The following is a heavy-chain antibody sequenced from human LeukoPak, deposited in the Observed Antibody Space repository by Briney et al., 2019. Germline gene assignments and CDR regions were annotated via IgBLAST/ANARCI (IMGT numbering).Heavy chain of an antibody. J-gene: IGHJ5*02. CDR2: ISGTGSHI. Sequence: GGSLRLSCEASGFTFSVYSMNWVRQAPGKGLEWVSSISGTGSHIYSADSVKGRFTISRDNAKNSLYLQMNSLRAEDTAVYYCARWYYYETSGLYYGSFDNWGQGTLVTVSS. CDR1: GFTFSVYS. V-gene: IGHV3-21*04. CDR3: ARWYYYETSGLYYGSFDN. D-gene: IGHD3-22*01.